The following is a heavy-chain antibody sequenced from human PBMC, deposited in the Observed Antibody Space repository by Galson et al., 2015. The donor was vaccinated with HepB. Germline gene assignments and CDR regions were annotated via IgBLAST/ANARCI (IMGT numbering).Heavy chain of an antibody. V-gene: IGHV1-58*01. CDR2: IVVGSGNT. J-gene: IGHJ4*02. CDR1: GFTFTSSA. CDR3: AARHYDFWSGYHRNVVDY. Sequence: SVKVSCKASGFTFTSSAVQWVRQARGQRLEWIGWIVVGSGNTNYAQKFQERVTITRDMSTSTAYMELSSLRSEDTAVYYCAARHYDFWSGYHRNVVDYWGQGTLVTVSS. D-gene: IGHD3-3*01.